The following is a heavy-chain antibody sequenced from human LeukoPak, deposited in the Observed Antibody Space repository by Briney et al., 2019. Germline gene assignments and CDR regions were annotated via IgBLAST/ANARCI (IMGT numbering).Heavy chain of an antibody. J-gene: IGHJ6*02. CDR2: INHSGST. Sequence: SETLSLTCAVYGGSFSGYYWSWIRQPPGKGLEWIGEINHSGSTNYNPSLKSRVTISVDTSKNQFSLKLSSVTAADTAVYYCASLVARQRVVVPAAATNYYYYGMDVWGQGTTVTVSS. CDR1: GGSFSGYY. V-gene: IGHV4-34*01. CDR3: ASLVARQRVVVPAAATNYYYYGMDV. D-gene: IGHD2-2*01.